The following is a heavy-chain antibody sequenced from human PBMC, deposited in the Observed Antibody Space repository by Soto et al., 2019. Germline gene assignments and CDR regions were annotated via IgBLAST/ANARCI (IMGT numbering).Heavy chain of an antibody. D-gene: IGHD6-13*01. CDR1: GFIFTNYG. Sequence: QVQLVESGGGVVQPGTSLRLSCVASGFIFTNYGMHWVRQAPGKGLEWVAVIWYDGSHQKYADSVKGRFTISRDNSRNTLSLQMDSLRAEDTGVYYCARALASAEFDSWGQGTLVAVSS. CDR2: IWYDGSHQ. CDR3: ARALASAEFDS. V-gene: IGHV3-33*01. J-gene: IGHJ4*02.